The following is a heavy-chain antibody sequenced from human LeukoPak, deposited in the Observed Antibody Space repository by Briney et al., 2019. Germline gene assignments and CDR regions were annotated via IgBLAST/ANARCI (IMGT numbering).Heavy chain of an antibody. CDR2: TYYRPKWSS. J-gene: IGHJ5*02. CDR1: GDSVSSSAS. CDR3: ARDADSSNEWGPFDP. D-gene: IGHD1-26*01. Sequence: SQTLSLTCVISGDSVSSSASWNWIRQSPSRGLEWLGRTYYRPKWSSEYATSVKSRITINADTSKNQFSLQLDSVIPEDTAVYYCARDADSSNEWGPFDPWGQGILVTVSS. V-gene: IGHV6-1*01.